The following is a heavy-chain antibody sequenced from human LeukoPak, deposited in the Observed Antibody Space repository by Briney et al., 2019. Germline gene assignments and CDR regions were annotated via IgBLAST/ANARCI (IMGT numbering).Heavy chain of an antibody. Sequence: PGGSLRLSCAASGFTFSSYEMNWVRQAPGKGLEWVAVISYDGSDKYYADSVKGRFTISRDNSKNTLYLQMNSLRAEDTAVYYCAKPRVAAYDAFDIWGQGTMVTVSS. CDR2: ISYDGSDK. V-gene: IGHV3-30*18. D-gene: IGHD2-15*01. CDR3: AKPRVAAYDAFDI. J-gene: IGHJ3*02. CDR1: GFTFSSYE.